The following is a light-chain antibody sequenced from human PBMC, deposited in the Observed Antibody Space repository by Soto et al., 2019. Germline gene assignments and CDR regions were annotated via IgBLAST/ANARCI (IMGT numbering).Light chain of an antibody. Sequence: QAVVTQPPSVSGAPGQRVTISCTGSSSNIGAGYDVHWYQQLPGTAPKLLIYGNNNRPPGVPDRFSGSKSGTSASLAISGLQAEDEADYYCQSCDSSLSGSFVFGPGTKLTVL. J-gene: IGLJ1*01. V-gene: IGLV1-40*01. CDR3: QSCDSSLSGSFV. CDR2: GNN. CDR1: SSNIGAGYD.